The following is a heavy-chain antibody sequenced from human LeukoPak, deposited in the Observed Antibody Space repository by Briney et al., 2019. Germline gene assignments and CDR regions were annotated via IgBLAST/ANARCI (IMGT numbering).Heavy chain of an antibody. D-gene: IGHD2-8*01. V-gene: IGHV3-23*01. CDR3: ARDKVYATPFDY. Sequence: GGSLRLSCAASGFTFSSYAMSWVRQAPGKGLEWVSAISGSGGSTYSADSVKGRFTISRDYAKNSLYLQMNSLRAEDTAGYYCARDKVYATPFDYWGQGTLVTVSS. CDR1: GFTFSSYA. J-gene: IGHJ4*02. CDR2: ISGSGGST.